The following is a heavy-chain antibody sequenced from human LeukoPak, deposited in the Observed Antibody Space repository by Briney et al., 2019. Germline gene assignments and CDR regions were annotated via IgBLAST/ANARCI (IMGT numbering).Heavy chain of an antibody. CDR2: ISSSGSVK. V-gene: IGHV3-48*03. J-gene: IGHJ4*02. CDR1: GFTVSSYE. D-gene: IGHD6-19*01. CDR3: ARLASGWYKHIDY. Sequence: GGSLRLSCAASGFTVSSYEMNWVRQAPGKGLEWVSYISSSGSVKFYADSVKGRFTISRDNAKNSLYLQMNSLRAEDTAVYYCARLASGWYKHIDYWGQGTLVTVSS.